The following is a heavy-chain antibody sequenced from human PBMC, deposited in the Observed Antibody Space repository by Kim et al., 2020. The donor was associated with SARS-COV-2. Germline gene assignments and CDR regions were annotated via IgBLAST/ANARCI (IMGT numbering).Heavy chain of an antibody. J-gene: IGHJ4*02. D-gene: IGHD3-10*01. Sequence: AAPVKGRFPISRDDSKNTLYLQMNSLKTEDTAVYYCTVRYYYGSGSYFDYWGQGTLVTVSS. CDR3: TVRYYYGSGSYFDY. V-gene: IGHV3-15*01.